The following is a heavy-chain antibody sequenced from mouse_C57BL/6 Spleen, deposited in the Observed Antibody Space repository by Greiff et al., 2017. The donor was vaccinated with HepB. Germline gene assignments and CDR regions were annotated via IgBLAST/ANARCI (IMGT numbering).Heavy chain of an antibody. V-gene: IGHV1-69*01. CDR1: GYTFTSYW. Sequence: VQLQQPGAELVMPGASVKLSCKASGYTFTSYWMHWVKQRPGQGLEWIGEIDPSDSYTNYNQKFKGKSTLTVDKSSSTAYMQLSSLTSEDSAVYYCARGYYGSSLYYWGQGTSVTVSS. CDR2: IDPSDSYT. D-gene: IGHD1-1*01. CDR3: ARGYYGSSLYY. J-gene: IGHJ4*01.